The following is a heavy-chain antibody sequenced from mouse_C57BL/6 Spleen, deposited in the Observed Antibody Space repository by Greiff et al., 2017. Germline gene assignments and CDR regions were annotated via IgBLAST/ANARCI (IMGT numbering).Heavy chain of an antibody. J-gene: IGHJ2*01. CDR3: ARGRNLYAGYFDC. V-gene: IGHV1-55*01. CDR1: GYTFTSYW. D-gene: IGHD2-3*01. CDR2: IYPGSGST. Sequence: VQLKQPGAELVKPGASVKMSCKASGYTFTSYWITWVKQRPGQGLEWIGDIYPGSGSTNYNEKFKSKATLTVDTSSSTAYMQLSSLTSEDAAVYFCARGRNLYAGYFDCWGQCTTLTVSS.